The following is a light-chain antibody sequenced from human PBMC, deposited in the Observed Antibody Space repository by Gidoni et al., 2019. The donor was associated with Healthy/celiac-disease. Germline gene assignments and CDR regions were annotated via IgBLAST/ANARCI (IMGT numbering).Light chain of an antibody. V-gene: IGKV3-20*01. CDR3: QYYGCPPMT. CDR2: GAS. J-gene: IGKJ1*01. CDR1: QSVGSSY. Sequence: ETVLTQSPGTLSLSPGERATLSSRASQSVGSSYLAWYQHTPGQAPRLLIYGASSRATGSPDWCSGRASGTYFTLTSSRLDPEYSAVYYWQYYGCPPMTFGHGTRVDIK.